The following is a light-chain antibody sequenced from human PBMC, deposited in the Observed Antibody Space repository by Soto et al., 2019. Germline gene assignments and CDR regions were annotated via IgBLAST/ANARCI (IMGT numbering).Light chain of an antibody. CDR1: QSIRNW. Sequence: DIQVTQSPPTLSASVGDRVTITCRASQSIRNWLAWYQQKPGKAPKLLIHQASTLQSGVPSRFSGSGSGTEFTLNISSLQPDDFATYYCQQYNSHSETFGQGTKVDIK. CDR3: QQYNSHSET. V-gene: IGKV1-5*03. J-gene: IGKJ1*01. CDR2: QAS.